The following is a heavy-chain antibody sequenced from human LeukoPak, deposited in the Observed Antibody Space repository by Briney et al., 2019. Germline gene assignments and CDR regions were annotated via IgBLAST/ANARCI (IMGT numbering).Heavy chain of an antibody. J-gene: IGHJ4*02. CDR2: IKSKTDGGTT. CDR1: GFTFSNAW. V-gene: IGHV3-15*01. CDR3: TTVDYYDSSGYPNRDFDY. Sequence: GGSLRLSCAASGFTFSNAWMSWVRQAPGKGLEWVGRIKSKTDGGTTDYAAPVKGRFTISRDDSKNTLYLQMNSLKTEDTAVYYCTTVDYYDSSGYPNRDFDYWGQGTLVTVSS. D-gene: IGHD3-22*01.